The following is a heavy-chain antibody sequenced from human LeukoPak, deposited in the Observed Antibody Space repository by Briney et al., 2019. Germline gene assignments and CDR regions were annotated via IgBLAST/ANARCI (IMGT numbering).Heavy chain of an antibody. CDR3: ARGGGRYYYDSSGYYYPFDY. J-gene: IGHJ4*02. CDR2: INHSGST. V-gene: IGHV4-34*01. CDR1: GGSFSGYY. D-gene: IGHD3-22*01. Sequence: SSETLSLTCAIYGGSFSGYYWSWIRQPPGKGLEWIGEINHSGSTNYNPSLKSRVTISVDTSKNQFSLKLSSVTAADTAVYYCARGGGRYYYDSSGYYYPFDYWGQGTLVTVSS.